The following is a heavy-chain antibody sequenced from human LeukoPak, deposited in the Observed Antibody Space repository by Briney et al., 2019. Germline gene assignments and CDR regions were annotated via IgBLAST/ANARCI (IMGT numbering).Heavy chain of an antibody. CDR2: IYYSGST. CDR3: ARGEQQLGLDY. V-gene: IGHV4-39*07. D-gene: IGHD6-13*01. CDR1: GGSISDIINY. Sequence: SETLSLTCTVSGGSISDIINYWGWIRQPPGKGLEWIGSIYYSGSTSYNPSLKSRVTISVDTSKNQFFLKLSSVTAADTAVYYCARGEQQLGLDYWGQGTLVTVSS. J-gene: IGHJ4*02.